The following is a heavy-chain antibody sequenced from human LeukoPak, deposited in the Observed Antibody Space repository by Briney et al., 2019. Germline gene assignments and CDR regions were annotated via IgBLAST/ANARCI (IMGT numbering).Heavy chain of an antibody. D-gene: IGHD2-21*02. Sequence: PRASVKVSCKASGYTFSGYYMHWVRQAPGQGLEWMGWINPNSGDTDYSQRFQGRVTMTRDTSISTAYMDLSRLRSDDTAVYYCARVSKGYCGGYCYSDYWGQGTLVTVSS. CDR1: GYTFSGYY. V-gene: IGHV1-2*02. J-gene: IGHJ4*02. CDR2: INPNSGDT. CDR3: ARVSKGYCGGYCYSDY.